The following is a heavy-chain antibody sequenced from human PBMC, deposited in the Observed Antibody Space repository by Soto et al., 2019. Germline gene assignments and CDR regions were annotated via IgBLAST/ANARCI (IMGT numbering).Heavy chain of an antibody. D-gene: IGHD1-7*01. CDR2: ISAYNGNT. Sequence: ASVKVSCKASGYTFTSYGISWGRQAPGQGLEWMGWISAYNGNTNYAQKLQGRVTMTTDTSTCTAYMELRSLRSDDTAVYYCARTWLDNWNYGTHFDYWGQGTLVTVSS. CDR3: ARTWLDNWNYGTHFDY. V-gene: IGHV1-18*01. J-gene: IGHJ4*02. CDR1: GYTFTSYG.